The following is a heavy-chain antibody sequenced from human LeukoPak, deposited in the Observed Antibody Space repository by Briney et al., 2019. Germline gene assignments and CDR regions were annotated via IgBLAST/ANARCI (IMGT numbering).Heavy chain of an antibody. J-gene: IGHJ4*02. D-gene: IGHD1-14*01. V-gene: IGHV4-59*08. CDR3: ARHGTISSESYFDY. CDR2: IHNSERT. CDR1: GGSVSSYY. Sequence: ATLSLPCSVSGGSVSSYYWSWIRQSPGKGLEWIGYIHNSERTNYNPSLKSRVTGFFDTSKNQVSLRLSSVTAADTAVYYCARHGTISSESYFDYWGQGALVTVSS.